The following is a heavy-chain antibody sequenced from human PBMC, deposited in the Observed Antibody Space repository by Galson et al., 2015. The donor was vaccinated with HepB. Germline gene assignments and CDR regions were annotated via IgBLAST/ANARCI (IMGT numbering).Heavy chain of an antibody. CDR3: ARLRTGYSSDLYNNDYYYYMDL. CDR1: GFTFSSYS. D-gene: IGHD5-12*01. V-gene: IGHV3-21*01. Sequence: SLRLSCAVSGFTFSSYSMMWVRQAPGKGLEWVSSISSSNTQIYSADSVKGRFTISRDNAKNSLVLQMNSLKDEDTAVYYCARLRTGYSSDLYNNDYYYYMDLWGKGTTVTVSS. CDR2: ISSSNTQI. J-gene: IGHJ6*03.